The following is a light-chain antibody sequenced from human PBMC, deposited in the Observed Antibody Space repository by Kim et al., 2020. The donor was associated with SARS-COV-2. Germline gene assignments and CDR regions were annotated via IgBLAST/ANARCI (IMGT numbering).Light chain of an antibody. CDR2: GSS. V-gene: IGKV3-20*01. CDR1: QSVYSNY. CDR3: QQYGSSWT. Sequence: DIELTQSPGTLSLSPGERATLSCRASQSVYSNYLAWHVQKRGQAPRLLFYGSSIRTTGISDRFSGSGSGTDFTLTSNSLQHDDFAVYYCQQYGSSWTFGKGTKVDIK. J-gene: IGKJ1*01.